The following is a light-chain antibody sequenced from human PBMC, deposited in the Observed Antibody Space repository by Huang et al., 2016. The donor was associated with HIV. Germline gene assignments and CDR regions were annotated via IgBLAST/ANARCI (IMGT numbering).Light chain of an antibody. CDR3: QQYNDWPPYT. Sequence: EIVMTQSPATLSVSPGERATLSCRATQSVSSNLAWYQQKPGQAPRLLIYAAATRATGSPDRFSGSGSGTEFTLTISSLQSEDFAVYYCQQYNDWPPYTFGQGTKLEIK. V-gene: IGKV3-15*01. CDR2: AAA. CDR1: QSVSSN. J-gene: IGKJ2*01.